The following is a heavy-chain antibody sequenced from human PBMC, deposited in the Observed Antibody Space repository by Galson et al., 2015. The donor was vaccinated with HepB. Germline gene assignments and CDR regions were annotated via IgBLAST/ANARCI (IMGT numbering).Heavy chain of an antibody. J-gene: IGHJ6*03. V-gene: IGHV1-3*01. CDR1: GYTFTSYA. CDR3: ARDGLLWFGGPHYYYYMDV. D-gene: IGHD3-10*01. CDR2: INAGNGNT. Sequence: SVKVSCKASGYTFTSYAMHWVRQAPGQRLEWMGWINAGNGNTKYSQKFQGRVTITRDTSASTAYMELSSLRSEDTAVYYCARDGLLWFGGPHYYYYMDVWGKGTTVTVSS.